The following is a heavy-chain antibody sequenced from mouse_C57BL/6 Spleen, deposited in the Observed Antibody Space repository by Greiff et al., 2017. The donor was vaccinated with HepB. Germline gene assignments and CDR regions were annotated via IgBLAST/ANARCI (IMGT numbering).Heavy chain of an antibody. CDR1: GFTFSSYT. J-gene: IGHJ2*01. CDR2: ISGGGGNT. D-gene: IGHD1-1*01. V-gene: IGHV5-9*04. CDR3: ARQTTVVPFDY. Sequence: EVKLVESGGGLVKPGGSLKLSCAASGFTFSSYTMSWVRQTPEKRLEWVATISGGGGNTYYPDSVKGRFTISRDNAKNTLYLQMSSLRSEDTAMYYCARQTTVVPFDYWGQGTTLTVSS.